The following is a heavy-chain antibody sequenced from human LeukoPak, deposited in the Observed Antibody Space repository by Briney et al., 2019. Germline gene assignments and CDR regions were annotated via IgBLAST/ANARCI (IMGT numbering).Heavy chain of an antibody. J-gene: IGHJ4*02. Sequence: GGSLRLSCAASGNYWMHWVRQVPGKGLVWVSHINSDGSWTSYADSVKGRFTISRDNAKNSLDLQMNSLRVEDTAVYYCARLGPASSGWPESFDYWGQGTLVTVSS. CDR2: INSDGSWT. D-gene: IGHD6-19*01. CDR3: ARLGPASSGWPESFDY. CDR1: GNYW. V-gene: IGHV3-74*01.